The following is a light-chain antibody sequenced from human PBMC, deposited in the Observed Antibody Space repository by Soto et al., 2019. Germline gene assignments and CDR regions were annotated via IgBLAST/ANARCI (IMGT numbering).Light chain of an antibody. V-gene: IGLV1-47*01. J-gene: IGLJ1*01. Sequence: QSVLNQPPSASGTPGQRVTISCSGSSSNIGSNYVYWYQQLPGTAPKLLIYRNNQRPSGVPDRFSGSKSGTSASLAISGLRSEDEADYYCAAWDDSLSGQVFGTGTKLTVL. CDR3: AAWDDSLSGQV. CDR1: SSNIGSNY. CDR2: RNN.